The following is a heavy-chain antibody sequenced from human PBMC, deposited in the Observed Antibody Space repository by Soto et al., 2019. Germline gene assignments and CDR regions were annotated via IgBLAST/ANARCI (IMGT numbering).Heavy chain of an antibody. V-gene: IGHV3-15*01. J-gene: IGHJ4*02. CDR1: GFTFNNAW. Sequence: GGSLRLSCAGSGFTFNNAWMSWVRQAPGKGLEWVCRIKKETDGWTTDYAASVKGRFSISRDDSKNKVFLQMNSLRTEDTAGYYCTTIFLWSYYFGNVGSGTLVSVSS. CDR3: TTIFLWSYYFGN. D-gene: IGHD2-21*01. CDR2: IKKETDGWTT.